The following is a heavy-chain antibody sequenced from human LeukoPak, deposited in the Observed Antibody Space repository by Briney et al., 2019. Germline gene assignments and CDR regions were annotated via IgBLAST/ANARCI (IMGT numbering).Heavy chain of an antibody. J-gene: IGHJ4*02. CDR2: INPSGGST. Sequence: GASVKVSCKASGYTFTSYYMHWVRQAPGQGLEWMGIINPSGGSTSYAQKFQGRVTMTRDTPTSTVYMELSSLRSEDTAVYYCARDKDGSWVDSSGLRSLNYWGQGTLVTVSS. CDR1: GYTFTSYY. V-gene: IGHV1-46*01. D-gene: IGHD3-22*01. CDR3: ARDKDGSWVDSSGLRSLNY.